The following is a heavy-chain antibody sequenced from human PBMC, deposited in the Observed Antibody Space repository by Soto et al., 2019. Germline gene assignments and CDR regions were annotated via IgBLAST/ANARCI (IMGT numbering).Heavy chain of an antibody. Sequence: EVQLLESGGGLVQPGGSLRLSCAASGFTFSSYAMGWVRQAPGKGLEWVSSISNSGGTTYYADSVKGRFTVSRDNSKNTLCLQMDSLRAEDTAVYYCAKDRYTSSWYYFGYWGQGTLVTVSS. CDR1: GFTFSSYA. J-gene: IGHJ4*02. V-gene: IGHV3-23*01. D-gene: IGHD6-13*01. CDR2: ISNSGGTT. CDR3: AKDRYTSSWYYFGY.